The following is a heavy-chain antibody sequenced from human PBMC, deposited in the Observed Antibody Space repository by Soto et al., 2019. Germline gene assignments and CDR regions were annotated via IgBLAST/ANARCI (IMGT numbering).Heavy chain of an antibody. V-gene: IGHV1-46*04. D-gene: IGHD1-1*01. CDR2: INPSARSA. CDR1: GYTFTNYY. CDR3: ARDNSAANGVLDH. Sequence: ASVKVSCKASGYTFTNYYLHWVRQAPGQGLEWVGMINPSARSASYAQKLRGRLTMDRDTSTTTVYMELSRLTFEDTAVYFCARDNSAANGVLDHWGQGTLVTVS. J-gene: IGHJ4*02.